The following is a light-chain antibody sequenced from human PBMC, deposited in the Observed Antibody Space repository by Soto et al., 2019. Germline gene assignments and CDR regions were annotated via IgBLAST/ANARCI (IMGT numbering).Light chain of an antibody. Sequence: EIVLTQSPGTLSLSPGARATLSCRASQSVSSNYLAWYQQKPGQAPRLLIYGASSRATGIADRFSGSGSGTDFTLTISRLEPEDSAVYYCQQYGSSPPWTFGQGPKVEIK. V-gene: IGKV3-20*01. CDR3: QQYGSSPPWT. J-gene: IGKJ1*01. CDR1: QSVSSNY. CDR2: GAS.